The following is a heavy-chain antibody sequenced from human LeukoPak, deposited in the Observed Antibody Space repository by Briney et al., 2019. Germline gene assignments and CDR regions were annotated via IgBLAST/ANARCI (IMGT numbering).Heavy chain of an antibody. CDR1: GGSISSSSYY. CDR3: ARLFSGWARRREFDY. V-gene: IGHV4-39*01. CDR2: IYYSGST. J-gene: IGHJ4*02. Sequence: MASETLSLTCTVSGGSISSSSYYWGWIRQPPGKGLEWIGSIYYSGSTYYNPSLKSRVTISVDTSKNQFSLKLSSVTAADTAVYYCARLFSGWARRREFDYWGQGTLVTVSS. D-gene: IGHD6-6*01.